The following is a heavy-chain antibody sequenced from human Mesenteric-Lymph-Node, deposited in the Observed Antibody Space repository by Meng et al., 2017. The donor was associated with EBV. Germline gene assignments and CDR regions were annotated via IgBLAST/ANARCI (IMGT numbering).Heavy chain of an antibody. Sequence: QLHPGQSGTEVRNPGVPVKVSCKASGYTFTSYGISWVRQAPGQGLEWMGWISAYNGNTNYAQKLQGRVTMTTDTSTSTAYMELRSLRSDDTAVYYCARVWLWFGELGWFDPWGQGTLVTVSS. CDR3: ARVWLWFGELGWFDP. CDR1: GYTFTSYG. V-gene: IGHV1-18*01. J-gene: IGHJ5*02. D-gene: IGHD3-10*01. CDR2: ISAYNGNT.